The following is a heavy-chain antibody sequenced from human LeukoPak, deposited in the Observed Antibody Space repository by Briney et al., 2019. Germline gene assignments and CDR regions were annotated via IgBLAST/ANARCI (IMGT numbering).Heavy chain of an antibody. CDR2: IYYSGST. V-gene: IGHV4-61*01. CDR1: GYSISSGYY. D-gene: IGHD3-10*01. CDR3: ARVAYGSGSYTYYYMDV. J-gene: IGHJ6*03. Sequence: SETLSLTCTVSGYSISSGYYWGWIRQPPGKGLEWIGYIYYSGSTNYNPSLKSRVTISVDTSKNQFSLKLSSVTAADTAVYYCARVAYGSGSYTYYYMDVWGKGTTVTISS.